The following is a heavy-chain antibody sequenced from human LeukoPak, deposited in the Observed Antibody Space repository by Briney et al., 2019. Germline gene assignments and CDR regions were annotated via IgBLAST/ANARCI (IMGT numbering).Heavy chain of an antibody. V-gene: IGHV1-18*01. CDR1: GYTFSSYG. Sequence: ASVKVSCKASGYTFSSYGISWARQAPGQGLEWVGRINPYNGNTKYVQKFYDRVSMTTDTSMSTAYMELRRLRSGDTAMYYCARGPRYDYDSSVYYFEFWGQGTLVTVSS. J-gene: IGHJ4*02. CDR3: ARGPRYDYDSSVYYFEF. CDR2: INPYNGNT. D-gene: IGHD3-22*01.